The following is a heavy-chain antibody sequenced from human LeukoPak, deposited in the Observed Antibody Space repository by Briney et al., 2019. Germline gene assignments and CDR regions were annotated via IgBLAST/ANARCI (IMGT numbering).Heavy chain of an antibody. CDR1: SFPVTDNY. CDR3: ARGRLGVRFLLDY. J-gene: IGHJ4*02. Sequence: GGSLRLSCAASSFPVTDNYMGWVRQAPGKGLEWVSLIYSGGDTYYADSVKGRFTISRDTSKNTLYLQMNSLRAEDTAVYYCARGRLGVRFLLDYWGQGTLVTVSS. CDR2: IYSGGDT. D-gene: IGHD3-3*01. V-gene: IGHV3-53*01.